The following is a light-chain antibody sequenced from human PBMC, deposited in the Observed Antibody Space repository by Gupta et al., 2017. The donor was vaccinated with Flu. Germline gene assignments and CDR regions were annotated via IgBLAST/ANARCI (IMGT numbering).Light chain of an antibody. CDR1: QSISTN. Sequence: GDSVTSSCRASQSISTNLCWYQQKPGKAPKLLISTSSNLQSGVPSRFSGSGSGADFTLSIRSLQPEDLATYYCQQTYSSPWTFGQGTKVEL. CDR3: QQTYSSPWT. J-gene: IGKJ1*01. CDR2: TSS. V-gene: IGKV1-39*01.